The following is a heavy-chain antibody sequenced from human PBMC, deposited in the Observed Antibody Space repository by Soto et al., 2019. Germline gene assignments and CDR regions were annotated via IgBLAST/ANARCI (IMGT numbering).Heavy chain of an antibody. CDR1: GFTLSDYS. J-gene: IGHJ4*02. V-gene: IGHV3-21*01. CDR2: ISRSSTHI. CDR3: ARDVRLFDF. Sequence: GGSLRLSCAASGFTLSDYSMNWVRQAPGKGLEWIASISRSSTHINYSDSVKGRFTISRANGNNSLSLLMSSLGAEDTAVYYCARDVRLFDFWGPGTPVTVSS.